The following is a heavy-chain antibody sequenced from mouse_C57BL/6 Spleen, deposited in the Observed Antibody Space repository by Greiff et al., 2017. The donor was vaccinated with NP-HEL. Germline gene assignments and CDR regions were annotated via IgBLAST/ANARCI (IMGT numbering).Heavy chain of an antibody. CDR2: IHPNSGST. Sequence: VQLQQPGAELVKPGASVKLSCKASGYTFTSYWMHWVKQRPGQGLEWIGMIHPNSGSTNYNEKFKSKATLTVDKSSSTAYMQLSSLTSEDSAVYYCARSLDSSGFRGDDWGQGTTLTVSS. J-gene: IGHJ2*01. V-gene: IGHV1-64*01. CDR1: GYTFTSYW. D-gene: IGHD3-2*02. CDR3: ARSLDSSGFRGDD.